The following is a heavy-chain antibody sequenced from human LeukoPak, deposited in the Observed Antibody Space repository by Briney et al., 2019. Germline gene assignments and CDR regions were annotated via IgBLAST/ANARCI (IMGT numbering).Heavy chain of an antibody. V-gene: IGHV3-30*02. J-gene: IGHJ4*02. D-gene: IGHD1-26*01. Sequence: GGSLRLSCAASGFTFSNYGMHWVRQAPGKGLEWVALISFDGSQKYYADSVKGRFTISRDNSKNTLYLQMNSLRAEDTAVYYCAKGWDSYWGQGTLVTVSS. CDR3: AKGWDSY. CDR1: GFTFSNYG. CDR2: ISFDGSQK.